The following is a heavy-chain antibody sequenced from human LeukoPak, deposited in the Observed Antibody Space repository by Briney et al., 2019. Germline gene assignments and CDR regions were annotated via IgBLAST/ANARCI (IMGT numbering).Heavy chain of an antibody. CDR3: ASEVADGY. D-gene: IGHD2-21*01. V-gene: IGHV4-59*01. Sequence: ATETLSLTCSVSSVSITSYYWTSVRQPPGKGLERIGYTYHSGETKYNPSIKGRDTMSIDTSKNQCFLNVASVTAADTAVYCCASEVADGYWGQGTLVIVS. CDR2: TYHSGET. J-gene: IGHJ4*02. CDR1: SVSITSYY.